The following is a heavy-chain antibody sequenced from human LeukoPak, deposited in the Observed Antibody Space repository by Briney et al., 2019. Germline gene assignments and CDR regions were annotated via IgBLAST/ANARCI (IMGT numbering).Heavy chain of an antibody. CDR1: GYTFTSYD. CDR2: MNPNSGNT. Sequence: ASVKVSCKASGYTFTSYDINWVRQATGQGLEWMGWMNPNSGNTGYAQKFQGRVTMTRNTSISTAYMELSSLGSEDTAVCYCARGGDSSGYYYHGGDYFDYWGQGTLVTVSS. CDR3: ARGGDSSGYYYHGGDYFDY. J-gene: IGHJ4*02. D-gene: IGHD3-22*01. V-gene: IGHV1-8*01.